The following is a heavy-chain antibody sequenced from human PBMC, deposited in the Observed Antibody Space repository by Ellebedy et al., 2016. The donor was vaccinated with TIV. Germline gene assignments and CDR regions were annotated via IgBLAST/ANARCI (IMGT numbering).Heavy chain of an antibody. CDR3: VRDRADGYNYFDN. CDR1: GGSVTSGSYY. D-gene: IGHD5-24*01. V-gene: IGHV4-61*01. CDR2: IFYRGST. J-gene: IGHJ4*02. Sequence: MPSETLSLTFTVSGGSVTSGSYYWNWIRQSPEKGLEWLGYIFYRGSTNYNPSLKSRITISIDTSKNQFYLRLTSVTAADTAIYYCVRDRADGYNYFDNWGQGTLVTVSS.